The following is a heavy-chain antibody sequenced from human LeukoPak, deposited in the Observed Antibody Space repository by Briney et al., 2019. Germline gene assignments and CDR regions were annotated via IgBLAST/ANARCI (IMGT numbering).Heavy chain of an antibody. CDR1: GYTFTGYY. CDR2: INPNSGGT. J-gene: IGHJ5*02. CDR3: ARPHTVLYNWFDP. D-gene: IGHD4-11*01. V-gene: IGHV1-2*06. Sequence: RASVKVFCKASGYTFTGYYMHWVRQDPGQGLEWMGRINPNSGGTNYAQKFQGRVTMTRDTSISTAYMELSRLRSDDTAVYYCARPHTVLYNWFDPWGQGTLVTVSS.